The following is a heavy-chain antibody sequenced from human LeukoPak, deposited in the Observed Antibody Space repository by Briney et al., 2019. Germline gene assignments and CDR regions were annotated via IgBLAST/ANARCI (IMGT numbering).Heavy chain of an antibody. V-gene: IGHV1-8*01. CDR2: MNPNSGNT. J-gene: IGHJ4*02. D-gene: IGHD2-15*01. CDR1: GYTFTSYD. Sequence: ASVKVSCKASGYTFTSYDINWVRQATGQGLEWMGWMNPNSGNTGYAQKFQGRVTMTRNTSISTAYMELSSLRPEDTAVYYCARGPRVRWHPPFDYWGQGTLVTVSS. CDR3: ARGPRVRWHPPFDY.